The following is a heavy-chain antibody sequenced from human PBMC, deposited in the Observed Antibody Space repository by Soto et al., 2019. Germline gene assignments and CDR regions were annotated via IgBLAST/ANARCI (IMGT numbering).Heavy chain of an antibody. J-gene: IGHJ5*02. CDR1: GFTFSNYA. CDR2: VWSDGNNK. CDR3: ARERLRHSFDP. V-gene: IGHV3-33*01. D-gene: IGHD3-9*01. Sequence: PGESLKISCAASGFTFSNYAMHWVRQPPGQGLEWVAVVWSDGNNKYYADSVKGRFTISRDNSKNTLYLQMNSLRVEDTAVYYCARERLRHSFDPWGQGTPVTVSS.